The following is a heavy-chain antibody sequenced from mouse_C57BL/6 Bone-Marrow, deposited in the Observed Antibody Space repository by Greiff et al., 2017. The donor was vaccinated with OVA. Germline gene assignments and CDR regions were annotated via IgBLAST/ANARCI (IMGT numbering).Heavy chain of an antibody. D-gene: IGHD1-1*01. CDR3: ARRRNTTVVAYYFDY. V-gene: IGHV1-75*01. J-gene: IGHJ2*01. Sequence: VQLQQSGPELVKPGASVKISCKASGYTFTDYYINWVKQRPGQGLEWIGWIFPGSGSTYYNEKFKGKATLTVDKSSSTAYMLLSSLTSEDSAVYFCARRRNTTVVAYYFDYWGQGTTLTVSS. CDR2: IFPGSGST. CDR1: GYTFTDYY.